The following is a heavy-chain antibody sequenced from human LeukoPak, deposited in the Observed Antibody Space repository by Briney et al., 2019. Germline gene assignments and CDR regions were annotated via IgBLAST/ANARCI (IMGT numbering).Heavy chain of an antibody. D-gene: IGHD3-16*01. CDR2: ISYDGSNK. J-gene: IGHJ4*02. CDR1: GFTFSSYA. CDR3: ARAPSFYSFDY. Sequence: GGSLRLSCAASGFTFSSYAMHWVRQAPGKGLEWVAVISYDGSNKWYTDSVKGRFTISRDNSKNTLYLQMNSLRAEDTAVYYCARAPSFYSFDYWGQGTLVTVSS. V-gene: IGHV3-30-3*01.